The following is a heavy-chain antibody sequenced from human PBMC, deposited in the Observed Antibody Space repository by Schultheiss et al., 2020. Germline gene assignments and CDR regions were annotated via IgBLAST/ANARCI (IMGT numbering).Heavy chain of an antibody. V-gene: IGHV4-39*02. J-gene: IGHJ4*02. Sequence: SQTLSLTCTVSGGSISSYYWGWIRQPPGKGLEWIGSIYYSGSTYYNPSLKSRVTISVDTSKNHFSLRLTSVTSADTAVYYCVIFAYGAGGRGYWGQGTLVNGYS. CDR3: VIFAYGAGGRGY. CDR2: IYYSGST. D-gene: IGHD4/OR15-4a*01. CDR1: GGSISSYY.